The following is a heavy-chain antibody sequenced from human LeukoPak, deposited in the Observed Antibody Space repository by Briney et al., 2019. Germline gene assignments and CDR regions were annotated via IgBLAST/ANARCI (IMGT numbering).Heavy chain of an antibody. CDR2: IYISGMT. CDR1: GFTFSSYG. J-gene: IGHJ4*02. V-gene: IGHV3-66*01. Sequence: PGGSLRLSCAASGFTFSSYGMSWVRQAPGKGLEWVSLIYISGMTHYADSVRGRFSISRDTSKNILYLQMNTLRVEDTAVYYCATASREAYSGYGVYFDFWGLGTLVSVSS. CDR3: ATASREAYSGYGVYFDF. D-gene: IGHD5-12*01.